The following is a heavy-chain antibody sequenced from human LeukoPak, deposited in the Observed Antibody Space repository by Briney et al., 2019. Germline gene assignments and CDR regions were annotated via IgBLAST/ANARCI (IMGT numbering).Heavy chain of an antibody. V-gene: IGHV1-69*06. J-gene: IGHJ4*02. CDR3: AKHLGYCSSTSCPTYYIDY. CDR1: GGTFSSYG. Sequence: KVSCKASGGTFSSYGMSWVRQAPGQGLEWMGGIIPIFGTANYAQKFQGRVTITADKSTSTAYMELSSLRAEDTAVYYCAKHLGYCSSTSCPTYYIDYWGQGTLVTVSS. CDR2: IIPIFGTA. D-gene: IGHD2-2*01.